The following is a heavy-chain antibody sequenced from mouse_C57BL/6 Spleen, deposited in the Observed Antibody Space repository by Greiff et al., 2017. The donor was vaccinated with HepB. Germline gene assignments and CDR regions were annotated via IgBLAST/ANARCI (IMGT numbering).Heavy chain of an antibody. V-gene: IGHV1-50*01. CDR1: GYTFTSYW. D-gene: IGHD1-1*01. CDR3: ASCITTVVGGAMDY. J-gene: IGHJ4*01. Sequence: QVQLQQPGAELVKPGASVKLSCKASGYTFTSYWMQWVKQRPGQGLEWIGEIDPSDSYTNYNQKFKGKATLTVDTSSSTAYMQLSSLTSEDSAVYYCASCITTVVGGAMDYWGQGTSVTVSS. CDR2: IDPSDSYT.